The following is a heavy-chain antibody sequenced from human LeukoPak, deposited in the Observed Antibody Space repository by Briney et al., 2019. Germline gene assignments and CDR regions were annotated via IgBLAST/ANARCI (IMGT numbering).Heavy chain of an antibody. CDR3: ARYIVLVPAAIRYFDY. Sequence: GESLKISCKGSGYSFTSYWIGWVRQMPGKGLEWMGIIYPGDSDTRYSPSFQGQVTISADKSISTAYLQWSSLKASDTAMYYCARYIVLVPAAIRYFDYWGRGTLVTVSS. J-gene: IGHJ4*02. D-gene: IGHD2-2*02. V-gene: IGHV5-51*01. CDR2: IYPGDSDT. CDR1: GYSFTSYW.